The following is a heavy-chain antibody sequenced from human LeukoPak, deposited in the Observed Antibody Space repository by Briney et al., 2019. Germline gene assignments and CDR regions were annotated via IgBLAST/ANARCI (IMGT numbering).Heavy chain of an antibody. D-gene: IGHD6-19*01. CDR2: ISGSGGST. J-gene: IGHJ4*02. Sequence: SGGSLRLSCAASGFTFSSYAMSWVRQAPGKGLEWVSAISGSGGSTYYADSVKGRFTISRDNAKNSLYLQMNSLRAEDTAVYYCARLYSSGWRYFDYWGQGTLVTVSS. V-gene: IGHV3-23*01. CDR1: GFTFSSYA. CDR3: ARLYSSGWRYFDY.